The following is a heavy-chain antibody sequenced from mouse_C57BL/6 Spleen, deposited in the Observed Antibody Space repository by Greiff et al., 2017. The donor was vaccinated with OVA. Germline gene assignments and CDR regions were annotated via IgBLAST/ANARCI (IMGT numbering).Heavy chain of an antibody. CDR3: ARPMVTTGYWYFEV. CDR1: GYTFTSYW. CDR2: IYPGSGST. J-gene: IGHJ1*03. V-gene: IGHV1-55*01. Sequence: QVQLQQPGAELVKPGASVKMSCKASGYTFTSYWITWVKQRPGQGLEWIGDIYPGSGSTNYNEKFKSKATLTVDTSSSTAYMQLSSLTSEDAAVYYCARPMVTTGYWYFEVWGTGTTGTVSS. D-gene: IGHD2-2*01.